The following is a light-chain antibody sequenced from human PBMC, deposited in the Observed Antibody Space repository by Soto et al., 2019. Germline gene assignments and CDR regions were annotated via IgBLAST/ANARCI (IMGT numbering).Light chain of an antibody. Sequence: QSALTQPPSVSGSPGQSVTISCTGTSSDIGSYNRVSWYQQPPGTAPKLMMYEVSNRPSGVPDRFSGSKSGNTVSLTISGLQAEDEADYYCSLYTTGSTFVFGTGTKVTVL. V-gene: IGLV2-18*01. J-gene: IGLJ1*01. CDR2: EVS. CDR1: SSDIGSYNR. CDR3: SLYTTGSTFV.